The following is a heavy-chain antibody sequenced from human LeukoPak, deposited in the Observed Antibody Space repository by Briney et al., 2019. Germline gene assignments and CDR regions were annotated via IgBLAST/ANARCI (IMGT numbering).Heavy chain of an antibody. V-gene: IGHV3-33*01. CDR3: ARDAGGSGSYPNWFDP. CDR1: GFTFSSYG. J-gene: IGHJ5*02. D-gene: IGHD3-10*01. CDR2: IWYDGGNK. Sequence: PGRSLRLSCAASGFTFSSYGMHWVRQAPGKGLEWVAVIWYDGGNKYYADSVKGRFTISRDNSKNTLYLQMNSLRAEDTAVYYCARDAGGSGSYPNWFDPWGQGTLVTVSS.